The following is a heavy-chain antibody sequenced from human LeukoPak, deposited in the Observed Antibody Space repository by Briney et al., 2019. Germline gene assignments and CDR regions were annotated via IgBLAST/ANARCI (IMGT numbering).Heavy chain of an antibody. CDR1: GFTFTSSA. CDR3: TADPYYDASGPPRWFDP. Sequence: GASVKVSCKASGFTFTSSAMQWVRQARGQRLEWIGWIVVGSDKTNYAQKFQERVTITRDMSTSTAYMELSSLRADGTAVYYCTADPYYDASGPPRWFDPWGQGTLVTVSS. V-gene: IGHV1-58*02. CDR2: IVVGSDKT. D-gene: IGHD3-22*01. J-gene: IGHJ5*02.